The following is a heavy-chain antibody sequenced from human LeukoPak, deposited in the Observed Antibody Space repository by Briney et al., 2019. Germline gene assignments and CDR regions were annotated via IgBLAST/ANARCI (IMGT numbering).Heavy chain of an antibody. CDR3: ARDGVREGHDGSLFDY. CDR1: EYTFKDYY. Sequence: ASVKVSCKASEYTFKDYYMHWVRQAPGQGLEWMGWISANRGATKYAQKFQGRATMTRDTSISTVYMDLSRLTSDDTAVYYCARDGVREGHDGSLFDYWGQGTLVTVSS. V-gene: IGHV1-2*02. J-gene: IGHJ4*02. CDR2: ISANRGAT. D-gene: IGHD1-26*01.